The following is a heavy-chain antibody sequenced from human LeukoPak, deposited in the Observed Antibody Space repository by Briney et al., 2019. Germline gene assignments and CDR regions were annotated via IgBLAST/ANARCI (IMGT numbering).Heavy chain of an antibody. J-gene: IGHJ4*02. Sequence: SETLSLTCAVYGGSFSGYYWSWIRQPPGKGLEWIGEINHSGSTSYNPSLKSRVTISVDTSKNQFSLKLSSVTAADTAVYYCAREAVYFGSGTYYQNVYYFDSWGQGTLITVSS. CDR1: GGSFSGYY. CDR2: INHSGST. CDR3: AREAVYFGSGTYYQNVYYFDS. V-gene: IGHV4-34*01. D-gene: IGHD3-10*01.